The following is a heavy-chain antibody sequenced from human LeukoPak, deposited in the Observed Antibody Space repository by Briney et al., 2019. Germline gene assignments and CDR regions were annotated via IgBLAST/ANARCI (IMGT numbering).Heavy chain of an antibody. CDR3: GFSEGDF. CDR2: LYYNGST. J-gene: IGHJ4*02. Sequence: ETLSLTCPGSGGSISHYHWNWIRQPPRKGLEWIGYLYYNGSTNCNPSLKSRVTLSVDTSKHQFSLRLSSVTAADTAMYFCGFSEGDFWGQGALVTVSS. V-gene: IGHV4-59*08. D-gene: IGHD6-25*01. CDR1: GGSISHYH.